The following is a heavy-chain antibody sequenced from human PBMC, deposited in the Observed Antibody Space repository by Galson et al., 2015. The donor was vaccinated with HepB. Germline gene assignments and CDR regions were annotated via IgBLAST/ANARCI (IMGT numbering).Heavy chain of an antibody. D-gene: IGHD3-3*01. J-gene: IGHJ6*02. CDR1: GFTFSSYS. CDR2: ISSSSSYI. Sequence: SLRLSCAASGFTFSSYSMNWVRQAPGKGLEWVSSISSSSSYIYYADSVKGRFTISRDNAKNSLYLQMNSLRAEDTAVYYCARDFYYDFPQGHYYYGMDVWGQGTTVTVSS. V-gene: IGHV3-21*01. CDR3: ARDFYYDFPQGHYYYGMDV.